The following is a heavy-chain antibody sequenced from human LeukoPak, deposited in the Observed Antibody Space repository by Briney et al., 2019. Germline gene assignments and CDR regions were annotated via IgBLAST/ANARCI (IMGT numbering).Heavy chain of an antibody. D-gene: IGHD2-2*01. V-gene: IGHV4-59*12. CDR1: GGSISSYY. J-gene: IGHJ4*02. CDR3: ARYCSSTSCSGDEN. Sequence: PSETLSLTCTVSGGSISSYYWSWIRQLPGKGLKWIGYIYYSGSTYYNPSLKSRVTISVDTSKNQFSLKLSSVTAADTAVYYCARYCSSTSCSGDENWGQGTLVTVSS. CDR2: IYYSGST.